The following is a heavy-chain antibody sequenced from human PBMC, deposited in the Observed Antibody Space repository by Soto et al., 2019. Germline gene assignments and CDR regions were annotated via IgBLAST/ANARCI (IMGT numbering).Heavy chain of an antibody. V-gene: IGHV1-3*01. CDR2: INAGNGNT. D-gene: IGHD4-17*01. Sequence: ASVKVSCKASGYTFTSYAMHWVRQAPGQRLEWMGWINAGNGNTKYSQKFQGRVTITRDTSASTAYMELSSLRSEDTAVYYCARDKSRDYASINWFDPWGQGTLVTVSS. CDR1: GYTFTSYA. CDR3: ARDKSRDYASINWFDP. J-gene: IGHJ5*02.